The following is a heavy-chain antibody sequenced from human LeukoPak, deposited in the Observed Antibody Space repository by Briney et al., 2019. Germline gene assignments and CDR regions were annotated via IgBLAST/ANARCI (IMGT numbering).Heavy chain of an antibody. CDR1: GGSISSGDYY. CDR2: IYYSRST. D-gene: IGHD6-19*01. V-gene: IGHV4-30-4*08. J-gene: IGHJ3*02. CDR3: QGYSSGWSVFGYAFDI. Sequence: SETLSLTCTVSGGSISSGDYYWSWIRQPPGKGLEWFGYIYYSRSTYYNPSLKSRVTISVDTSKNQFSLKLSSVTAADTAVYYCQGYSSGWSVFGYAFDIWGQGTMVTVSS.